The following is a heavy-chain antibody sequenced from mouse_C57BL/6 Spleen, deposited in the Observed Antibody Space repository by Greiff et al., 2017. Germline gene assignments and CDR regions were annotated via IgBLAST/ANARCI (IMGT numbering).Heavy chain of an antibody. D-gene: IGHD3-2*02. CDR3: DRKDSSGYALFDY. Sequence: VQLKESGAELVKPGASVKLSCTASGFNIKDYYMHWVKQRTEQGLEWIGRIDPEDGETKYAPKFQGKATITADTSSNTAYLQLSSLTSEDTAVYYCDRKDSSGYALFDYWGQGTTLTVSS. CDR1: GFNIKDYY. CDR2: IDPEDGET. V-gene: IGHV14-2*01. J-gene: IGHJ2*01.